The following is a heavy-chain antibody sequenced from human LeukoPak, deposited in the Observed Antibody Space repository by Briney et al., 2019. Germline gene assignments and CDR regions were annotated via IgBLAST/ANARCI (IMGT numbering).Heavy chain of an antibody. CDR1: GFTFSSYS. D-gene: IGHD2-15*01. V-gene: IGHV3-21*01. CDR3: ARDGGYCSGGSCYNLDY. J-gene: IGHJ4*02. CDR2: ISSSSSYI. Sequence: GXXLRPSCAASGFTFSSYSMNWVRQAPGKGLEWVSSISSSSSYIYYADSVKGRFTISRDNAKNSLYLQMNSLRAEDTAVYYCARDGGYCSGGSCYNLDYWGQGTLVTVSS.